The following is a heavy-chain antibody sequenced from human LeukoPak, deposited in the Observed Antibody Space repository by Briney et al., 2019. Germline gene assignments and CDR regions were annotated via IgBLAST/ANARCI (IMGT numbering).Heavy chain of an antibody. CDR3: AKVTLGDYDILTGYQRTPNYYYGMDV. Sequence: GGSLRLSCAASGFTFSSYGMHWVRQAPGKGLEWVAVISYDGSNKYYADSVKGRFTISRDNSKNTLYLQMNSLRAEDTAVYYCAKVTLGDYDILTGYQRTPNYYYGMDVWGQGTTVTVSS. V-gene: IGHV3-30*18. J-gene: IGHJ6*02. CDR1: GFTFSSYG. D-gene: IGHD3-9*01. CDR2: ISYDGSNK.